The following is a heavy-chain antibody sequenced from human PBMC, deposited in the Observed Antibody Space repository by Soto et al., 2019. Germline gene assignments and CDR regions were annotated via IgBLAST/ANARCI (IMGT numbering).Heavy chain of an antibody. D-gene: IGHD1-7*01. CDR2: IYYSGST. V-gene: IGHV4-30-4*01. CDR3: AGVLAVSPRRRITGTPGDWYFDL. J-gene: IGHJ2*01. CDR1: GGSISSGDYY. Sequence: QVQLQESGPGLVKPSQTLSLTCTVSGGSISSGDYYWSWIRQPPGKGLEWIGYIYYSGSTYYNPSLKSRVTISVDTSKNQFSLKLGSVTAADAAVYYCAGVLAVSPRRRITGTPGDWYFDLWGRGTLVTVSS.